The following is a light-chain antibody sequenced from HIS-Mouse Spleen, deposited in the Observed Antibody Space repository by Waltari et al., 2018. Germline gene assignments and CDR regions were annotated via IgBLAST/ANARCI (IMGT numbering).Light chain of an antibody. J-gene: IGLJ3*02. CDR2: SNN. CDR1: SSNIGSNP. Sequence: QSVLTQPPSASGTPGQRVTISCSGSSSNIGSNPVNCYQQLPGTAPKLLIYSNNQRPSGVPDRFSGAKSGTSASLAISGLQSEDEADYYCAAWDDSLNGWVFGGGTKLTVL. CDR3: AAWDDSLNGWV. V-gene: IGLV1-44*01.